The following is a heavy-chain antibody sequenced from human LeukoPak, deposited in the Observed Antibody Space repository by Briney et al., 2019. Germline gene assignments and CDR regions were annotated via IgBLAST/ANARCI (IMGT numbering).Heavy chain of an antibody. J-gene: IGHJ4*02. Sequence: GGSLRLSCVASGFTVSSNYLSWVRQAPGKGLEWVSVIYSAGNTYYADSVKGRFTISRHNSKNTLYLQMNSLRVEDTAVYYCARGGTPGYSSGRIDYWGQGTLVTVSS. V-gene: IGHV3-53*04. D-gene: IGHD6-19*01. CDR2: IYSAGNT. CDR3: ARGGTPGYSSGRIDY. CDR1: GFTVSSNY.